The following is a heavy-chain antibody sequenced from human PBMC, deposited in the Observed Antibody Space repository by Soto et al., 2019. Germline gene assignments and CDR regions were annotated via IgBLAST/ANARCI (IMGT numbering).Heavy chain of an antibody. V-gene: IGHV3-11*06. CDR2: ISSSSSYT. CDR1: GCTFGDYY. CDR3: ARDPSSTSGIDY. D-gene: IGHD1-20*01. Sequence: QVQLVESGGGLVKPGGSLRLSCAASGCTFGDYYMSWIRQAPGKGLEWISYISSSSSYTSYADSVKGRFTISRDNARNSLYLQMNSLRAEDTAVYYCARDPSSTSGIDYWGQGTLVIVSS. J-gene: IGHJ4*02.